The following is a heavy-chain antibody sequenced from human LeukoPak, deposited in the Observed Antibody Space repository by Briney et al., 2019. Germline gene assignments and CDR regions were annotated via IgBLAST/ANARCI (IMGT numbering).Heavy chain of an antibody. CDR2: INTDGSNT. CDR1: GFIFSSYW. Sequence: GGSLRLSCAASGFIFSSYWLHWVRQAPGKGLVCVSCINTDGSNTIYAESVKGRFTISRDNAENTLYLQMSSLRAEDTAVYYCARAYAGGNDYWGRGTLVAVSS. V-gene: IGHV3-74*01. J-gene: IGHJ4*02. CDR3: ARAYAGGNDY. D-gene: IGHD3-10*01.